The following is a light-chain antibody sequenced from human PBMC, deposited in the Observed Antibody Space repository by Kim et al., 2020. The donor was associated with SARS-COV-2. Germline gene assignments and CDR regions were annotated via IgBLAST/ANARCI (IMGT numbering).Light chain of an antibody. J-gene: IGKJ2*01. CDR3: HQYNYWPPA. Sequence: SVSPGERATLACRASRSVGSNVAWYQQKPGQAPRLFIYGASTRATGLPARFSGSGSGTEFTLTISSLQSEDFAFYYCHQYNYWPPAFGQGTKLEI. V-gene: IGKV3-15*01. CDR1: RSVGSN. CDR2: GAS.